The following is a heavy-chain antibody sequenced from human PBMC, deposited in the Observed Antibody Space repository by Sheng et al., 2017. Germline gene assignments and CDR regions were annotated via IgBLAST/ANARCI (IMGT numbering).Heavy chain of an antibody. J-gene: IGHJ4*02. Sequence: VAVISYDGSNKYYADSVKGRFIISRDNSKNTLYLQMNDLRAEDTGVYYCAKEGDGDNWACFDYWGQGTQVTVSS. D-gene: IGHD3-16*01. CDR2: ISYDGSNK. CDR3: AKEGDGDNWACFDY. V-gene: IGHV3-30*01.